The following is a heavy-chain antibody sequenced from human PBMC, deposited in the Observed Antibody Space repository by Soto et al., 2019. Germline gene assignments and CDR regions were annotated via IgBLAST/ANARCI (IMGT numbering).Heavy chain of an antibody. CDR1: GDSISNSRFYW. V-gene: IGHV4-4*02. CDR3: VRALEWLDEDGYFDC. D-gene: IGHD6-19*01. J-gene: IGHJ4*02. CDR2: INHSGRT. Sequence: PSETLSLSCSVSGDSISNSRFYWWIWVRQPPGKGLEWIGEINHSGRTNYNPSLKSRVTISVDKSKNQFSLQLSSVNVADTAIYFCVRALEWLDEDGYFDCWGQGTLVIVSS.